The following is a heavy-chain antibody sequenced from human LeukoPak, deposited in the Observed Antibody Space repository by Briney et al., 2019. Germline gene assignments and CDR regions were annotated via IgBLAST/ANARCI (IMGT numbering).Heavy chain of an antibody. D-gene: IGHD4-17*01. CDR3: AREVPDYGYYFDY. Sequence: SETLSLTCTVSGGSISSGDYYWSWIRQPPGKGLEWIGYIYYSGSTYYNPSLKSRVTISVDTSKNQFSLKLSSVTAADTAVYYCAREVPDYGYYFDYWGQGTLVTVSS. V-gene: IGHV4-30-4*01. J-gene: IGHJ4*02. CDR2: IYYSGST. CDR1: GGSISSGDYY.